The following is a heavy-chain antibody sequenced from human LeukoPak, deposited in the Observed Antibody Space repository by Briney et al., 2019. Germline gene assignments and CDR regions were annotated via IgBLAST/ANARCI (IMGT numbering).Heavy chain of an antibody. J-gene: IGHJ5*02. CDR1: GGSISSYY. D-gene: IGHD6-13*01. CDR3: ARGEGYSSSWLRFDP. V-gene: IGHV4-59*01. CDR2: IYYSGST. Sequence: PSETLSLTCTVSGGSISSYYWSWIRQPPGKGLEWLGYIYYSGSTNYNPSLKSRVTISVDTSKNQFSLKLSSVTAADTAVHYCARGEGYSSSWLRFDPWGQGTLVTVSS.